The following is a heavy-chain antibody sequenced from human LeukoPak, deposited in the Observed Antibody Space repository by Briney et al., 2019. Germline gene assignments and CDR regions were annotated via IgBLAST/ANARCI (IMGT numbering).Heavy chain of an antibody. V-gene: IGHV3-7*01. J-gene: IGHJ5*02. D-gene: IGHD6-13*01. CDR3: ARLCSSRWFDP. CDR2: IKQDGSEK. Sequence: GGSLRLPCAASGFTFSSYSMNWVRQAPGQGLEWVANIKQDGSEKYYVDSVKGRFTISRDNAKNSLYLQMNSLRVEDTAVYYCARLCSSRWFDPWGQGTLVTVTS. CDR1: GFTFSSYS.